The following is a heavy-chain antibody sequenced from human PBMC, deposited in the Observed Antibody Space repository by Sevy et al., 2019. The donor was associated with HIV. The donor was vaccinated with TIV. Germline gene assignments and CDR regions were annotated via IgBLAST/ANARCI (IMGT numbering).Heavy chain of an antibody. J-gene: IGHJ6*02. V-gene: IGHV1-2*05. CDR2: INPNSGGT. CDR1: GYTFTGYY. Sequence: ASVKVSCKASGYTFTGYYIQSVRQAPGQGLEWMGRINPNSGGTNYAQKFQGRVTMTRDTSISTAYMGLTRLSSDDTGVYYCAREESDGRSGYYYYYKGMDVWGQWTTVTVSS. D-gene: IGHD3-22*01. CDR3: AREESDGRSGYYYYYKGMDV.